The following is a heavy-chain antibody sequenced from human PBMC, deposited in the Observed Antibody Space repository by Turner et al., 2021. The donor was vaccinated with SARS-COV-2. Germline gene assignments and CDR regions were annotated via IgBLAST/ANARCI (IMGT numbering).Heavy chain of an antibody. V-gene: IGHV3-7*01. CDR2: IKHDGSGK. Sequence: EVPLVETGGGFVQPGGSLRLPCSASGFPVSSNYKSWVRQAPGKGLEWVADIKHDGSGKYYVDSVENRFTITRDNAKNTLYLQMNSLRAEDTAVYYCARGEMATISFDYWGQGTLVTVSS. CDR3: ARGEMATISFDY. CDR1: GFPVSSNY. J-gene: IGHJ4*02. D-gene: IGHD5-12*01.